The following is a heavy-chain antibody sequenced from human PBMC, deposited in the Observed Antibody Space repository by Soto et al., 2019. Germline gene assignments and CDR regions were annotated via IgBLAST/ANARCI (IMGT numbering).Heavy chain of an antibody. CDR1: GGSFSGYY. Sequence: QVQLQQWGAGPLRPLETLSLTCGVSGGSFSGYYWAWIRQSPGKGLEWIGEINDRGSINYNPSLKSRVSISVDTAKNHYSLNLRSVTAADTAVYYCARESHDMLTGPPWVGYFDLWGRGTVVTVSS. D-gene: IGHD3-9*01. CDR2: INDRGSI. J-gene: IGHJ2*01. V-gene: IGHV4-34*01. CDR3: ARESHDMLTGPPWVGYFDL.